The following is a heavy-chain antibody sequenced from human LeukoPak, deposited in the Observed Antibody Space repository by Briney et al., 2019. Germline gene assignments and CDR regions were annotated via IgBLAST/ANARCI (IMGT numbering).Heavy chain of an antibody. CDR3: ARKATGIYYYYYYMDV. CDR2: ISSSSSTI. Sequence: PGGSLRLSCAASGFTFNNFAMSWVRQAPGKGLEWVSYISSSSSTIYYADSVKGRFTISRDNAKNSLYLQMNSLRAEDTAVYYCARKATGIYYYYYYMDVWGKGTTVTVSS. V-gene: IGHV3-48*01. CDR1: GFTFNNFA. J-gene: IGHJ6*03. D-gene: IGHD5-12*01.